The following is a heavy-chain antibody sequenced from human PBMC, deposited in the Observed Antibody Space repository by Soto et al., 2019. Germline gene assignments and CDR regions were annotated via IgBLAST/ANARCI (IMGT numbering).Heavy chain of an antibody. V-gene: IGHV3-23*01. J-gene: IGHJ4*02. Sequence: PGGSLRLSCAASGFSFHTYAMGWVRQAPGKGLEWVSSLSDSGTTTYYADSVTGRFTISRDNSKNTLALQMNSLRAEDSALYYCAKNGGDRPFDYWGQGTLVTVSS. CDR1: GFSFHTYA. CDR3: AKNGGDRPFDY. CDR2: LSDSGTTT. D-gene: IGHD2-21*02.